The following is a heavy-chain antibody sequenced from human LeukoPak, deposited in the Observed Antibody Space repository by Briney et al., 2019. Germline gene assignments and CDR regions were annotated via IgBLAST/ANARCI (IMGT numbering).Heavy chain of an antibody. CDR3: ARDSEKLLWFGEFDGDAFDI. CDR2: ISSSSSTI. J-gene: IGHJ3*02. D-gene: IGHD3-10*01. V-gene: IGHV3-48*01. CDR1: GFTFSSYS. Sequence: PGGSLRLSCAASGFTFSSYSMNWVRQAPGKGLEWVSYISSSSSTIYYADSVEGRFTISRDNAKNSLYLQMNSLRAEDTAVYYCARDSEKLLWFGEFDGDAFDIWGQGTMVTVSS.